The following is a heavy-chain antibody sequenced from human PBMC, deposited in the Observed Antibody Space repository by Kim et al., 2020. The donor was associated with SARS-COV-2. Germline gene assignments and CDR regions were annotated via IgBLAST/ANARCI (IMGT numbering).Heavy chain of an antibody. D-gene: IGHD3-10*01. CDR2: ISSSGSHT. CDR1: GLIFSDQY. J-gene: IGHJ6*02. Sequence: GGSLRLSCAASGLIFSDQYMNWIRQAPGKGLEWVSCISSSGSHTNYAESVKGRFTISRDNAKKSLYLQMNSLRAEDTAVYYCARGDYYGSGKYGMDVWG. V-gene: IGHV3-11*05. CDR3: ARGDYYGSGKYGMDV.